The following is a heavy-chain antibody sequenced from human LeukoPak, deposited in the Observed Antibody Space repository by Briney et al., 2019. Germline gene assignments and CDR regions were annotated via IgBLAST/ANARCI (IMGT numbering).Heavy chain of an antibody. V-gene: IGHV4-4*08. CDR1: GGSISSYY. J-gene: IGHJ6*03. D-gene: IGHD6-19*01. CDR2: IYTSGST. CDR3: ARVPLLGIAVAGSYYYYYYMDV. Sequence: NPSETLSLTCTVSGGSISSYYWSWIRQPPGKGLEWIGRIYTSGSTNYNPSLKSRVTISVDTSKNQFSLKLSSVTAADTAVYYCARVPLLGIAVAGSYYYYYYMDVWGKGTTVTVSS.